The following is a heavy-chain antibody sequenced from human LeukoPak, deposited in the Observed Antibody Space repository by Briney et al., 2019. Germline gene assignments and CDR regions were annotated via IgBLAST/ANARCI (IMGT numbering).Heavy chain of an antibody. J-gene: IGHJ3*02. CDR3: ARDSGHDAFDI. CDR1: GFTLTTYW. V-gene: IGHV3-74*01. Sequence: GGSLRLSCAASGFTLTTYWMHWVRQAPGKGLVWVSRINSDGKITTYADSVKGRLTISGDYAKNTLYLQMNSLRAEDTAVHYCARDSGHDAFDIWGRGTTVTVSS. CDR2: INSDGKIT.